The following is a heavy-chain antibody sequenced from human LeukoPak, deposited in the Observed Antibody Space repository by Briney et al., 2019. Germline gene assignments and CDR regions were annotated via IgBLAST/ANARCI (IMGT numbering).Heavy chain of an antibody. D-gene: IGHD2-15*01. J-gene: IGHJ4*02. Sequence: ASVKVSCKASGYTFTSYYMHWVRQAPGQGLEWMGWINPNSGGTNYAQKFQGRVTMTRDTSISTAYMELSRLRSDDTAVYYCASVGYCSGGSCYAYFDYWGQGTLVTVSS. CDR3: ASVGYCSGGSCYAYFDY. V-gene: IGHV1-2*02. CDR2: INPNSGGT. CDR1: GYTFTSYY.